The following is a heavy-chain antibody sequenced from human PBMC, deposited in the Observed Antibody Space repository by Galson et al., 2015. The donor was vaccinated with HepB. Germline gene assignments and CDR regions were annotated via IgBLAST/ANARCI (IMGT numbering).Heavy chain of an antibody. Sequence: SLRLSCAASGFTFSSYAMHWVRQAPGKGLEWVAVISYDGSNKYYADSVKGRFTISRDNSKNTLYLQMNSLRAEDTAVYYCARGQQLAWHWFDPWGQGTLVTVSS. CDR3: ARGQQLAWHWFDP. CDR1: GFTFSSYA. CDR2: ISYDGSNK. J-gene: IGHJ5*02. V-gene: IGHV3-30*04. D-gene: IGHD6-13*01.